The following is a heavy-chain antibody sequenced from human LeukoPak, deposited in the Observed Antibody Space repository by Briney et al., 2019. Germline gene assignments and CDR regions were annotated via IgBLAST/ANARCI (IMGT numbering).Heavy chain of an antibody. Sequence: SETLSLTCTVSGGSISSYYWSWIWQPAGKGLEWIGRIYTSGSTNYNPSLKSRVTMSVDTSKNQFSLKLSSVTAADTAVYYCARDLRYCSSTSCYTFDYWGQGTLVTVSS. V-gene: IGHV4-4*07. D-gene: IGHD2-2*02. J-gene: IGHJ4*02. CDR3: ARDLRYCSSTSCYTFDY. CDR1: GGSISSYY. CDR2: IYTSGST.